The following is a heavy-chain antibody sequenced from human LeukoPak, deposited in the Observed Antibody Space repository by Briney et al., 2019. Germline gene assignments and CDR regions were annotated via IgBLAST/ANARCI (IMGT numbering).Heavy chain of an antibody. CDR3: ARSPKRGYDIVLIRDGMDV. CDR1: GYTFTSYD. J-gene: IGHJ6*02. D-gene: IGHD2-8*02. CDR2: MNPNSGNT. V-gene: IGHV1-8*01. Sequence: ASVKVSCKASGYTFTSYDINWVRQATGQGLEWMGWMNPNSGNTGYAQKFQGRVTMTRNTSISTAYMGLSSLRSEDTAVYYCARSPKRGYDIVLIRDGMDVWGQGTTVTVSS.